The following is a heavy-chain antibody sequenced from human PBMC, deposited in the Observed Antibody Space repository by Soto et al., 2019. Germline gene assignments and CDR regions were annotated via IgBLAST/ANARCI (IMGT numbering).Heavy chain of an antibody. V-gene: IGHV1-18*01. J-gene: IGHJ3*01. CDR3: ARVKVPAAILGAFDL. D-gene: IGHD2-2*02. CDR1: VYTFSTYG. CDR2: INPLKGDT. Sequence: XSVKVSCKASVYTFSTYGITWVRQAPGQGLDWMGWINPLKGDTKSAANFQDRVTMTTDTSTRTAYMELRSLRSDDTAVYYCARVKVPAAILGAFDLWGQGTLVTVSS.